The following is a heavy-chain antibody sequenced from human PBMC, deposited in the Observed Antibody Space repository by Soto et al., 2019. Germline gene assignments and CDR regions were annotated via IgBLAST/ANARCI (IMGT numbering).Heavy chain of an antibody. CDR2: ISGSGGST. D-gene: IGHD1-7*01. V-gene: IGHV3-23*01. CDR1: GFTFSSYA. Sequence: GGSLRLSCAASGFTFSSYAMSWVRQAPGKGLEWVSAISGSGGSTYYADSVKGRFTISRDNSKNTLYLQMNSLRAEDTAVYYCAKDPPLDNWNYVPPGDYWGQGTLVTVSS. J-gene: IGHJ4*02. CDR3: AKDPPLDNWNYVPPGDY.